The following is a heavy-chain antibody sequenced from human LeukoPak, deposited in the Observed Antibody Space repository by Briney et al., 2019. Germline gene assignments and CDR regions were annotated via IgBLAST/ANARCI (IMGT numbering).Heavy chain of an antibody. CDR2: IIPIFGTA. CDR3: ASRDYSSGGSCDSLFEY. Sequence: SVKVSCKASGGTFSSYAISWVRQAPGQGLEWMGGIIPIFGTANYAQKFQGRVTITADKSTSTAYMELSSLRSEDTAVCYCASRDYSSGGSCDSLFEYWGQGTLVTVSS. D-gene: IGHD2-15*01. CDR1: GGTFSSYA. J-gene: IGHJ4*02. V-gene: IGHV1-69*06.